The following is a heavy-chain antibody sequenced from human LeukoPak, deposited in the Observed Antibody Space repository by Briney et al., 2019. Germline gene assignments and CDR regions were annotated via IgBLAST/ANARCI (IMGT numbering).Heavy chain of an antibody. Sequence: SETLSLTCTVSGGSISSYYWSWIRQPPGKGLEWIGYIYYSGSTNYNPSLKSRVTISVDTSKNQFSLKLSSVTAADTAVYYCARGRYSGYAWVDYWGQGTLVTVSS. V-gene: IGHV4-59*01. CDR2: IYYSGST. D-gene: IGHD5-12*01. CDR1: GGSISSYY. CDR3: ARGRYSGYAWVDY. J-gene: IGHJ4*02.